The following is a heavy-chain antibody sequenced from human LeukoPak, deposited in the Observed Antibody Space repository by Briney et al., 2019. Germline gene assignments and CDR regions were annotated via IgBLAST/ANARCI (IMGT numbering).Heavy chain of an antibody. V-gene: IGHV4-4*07. Sequence: SETLSLTCTVSGGSISSYYWSWIRQPAGKGLEWIGRIYTSGSTNYNPSLTSRVTLSVDTPQNQFSLKLSSLTAADTALYYCAGAEVVEGYGMDVWGQGTTVTVSS. CDR1: GGSISSYY. D-gene: IGHD2-15*01. J-gene: IGHJ6*02. CDR2: IYTSGST. CDR3: AGAEVVEGYGMDV.